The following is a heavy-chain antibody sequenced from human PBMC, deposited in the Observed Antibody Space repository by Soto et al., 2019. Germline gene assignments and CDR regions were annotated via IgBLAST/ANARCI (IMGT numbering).Heavy chain of an antibody. CDR1: GFTFSSYA. CDR3: VRHWLATREFDY. D-gene: IGHD1-26*01. Sequence: PGGSLRLSCAASGFTFSSYAMHWVRQAPGKGLEWVAVISYDGSNKYYADSVKGRFTISRDNAKNSLYLQMNSLRAEDTAVYYCVRHWLATREFDYWGQGTLVTVSS. V-gene: IGHV3-30-3*01. CDR2: ISYDGSNK. J-gene: IGHJ4*02.